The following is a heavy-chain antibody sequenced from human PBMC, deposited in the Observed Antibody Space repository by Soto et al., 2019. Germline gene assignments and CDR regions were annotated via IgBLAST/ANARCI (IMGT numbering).Heavy chain of an antibody. J-gene: IGHJ6*02. CDR2: IYYSGST. Sequence: SETLSLTCTVSGGSSSSGGYYWSWIRQHPGKGLEWIGYIYYSGSTYYNPSLKSRVTISVDTSKNQFSLKLSSVTAADTAVYYCASNYCSGGSCYFGDYYYGMDVWGQGTTVTVSS. CDR1: GGSSSSGGYY. CDR3: ASNYCSGGSCYFGDYYYGMDV. D-gene: IGHD2-15*01. V-gene: IGHV4-31*03.